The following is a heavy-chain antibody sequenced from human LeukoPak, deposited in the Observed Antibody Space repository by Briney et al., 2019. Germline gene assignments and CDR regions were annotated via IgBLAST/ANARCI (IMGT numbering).Heavy chain of an antibody. J-gene: IGHJ6*02. D-gene: IGHD6-13*01. CDR3: AREDGIAAADDYYYYGMDV. CDR1: GGSFSGYY. Sequence: SETLSLTCAVYGGSFSGYYWSWIRQPPGKGLEWIGEINHSGSTSYNPSLKSRVTISVDTSKNQFSLKLSSVTAADTAVYYCAREDGIAAADDYYYYGMDVWGQGTTVTVSS. V-gene: IGHV4-34*01. CDR2: INHSGST.